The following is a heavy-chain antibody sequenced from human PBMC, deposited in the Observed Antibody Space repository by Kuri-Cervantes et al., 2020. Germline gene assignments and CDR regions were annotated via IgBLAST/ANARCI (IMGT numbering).Heavy chain of an antibody. CDR1: GYTLTELS. CDR3: ARDKRSSWRESSGWYFDY. J-gene: IGHJ4*02. CDR2: FDPEDGET. D-gene: IGHD6-19*01. Sequence: ASVKVSCKVSGYTLTELSMHWVRQAPGKGLEWMGGFDPEDGETIYAQKFQGRVTITRDTSASTAYMELSSLRSEDTAVYYCARDKRSSWRESSGWYFDYWGRGTLVTVSS. V-gene: IGHV1-24*01.